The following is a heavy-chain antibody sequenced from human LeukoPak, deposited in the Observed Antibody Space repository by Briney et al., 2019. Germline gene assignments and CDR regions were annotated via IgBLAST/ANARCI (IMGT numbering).Heavy chain of an antibody. CDR1: DFTFSTYA. V-gene: IGHV3-23*01. Sequence: GGSLRLSCAASDFTFSTYAMSWVRQAPGKGLEWVSTISGGGDATYYADSVKGRFTISRDNSKNTLYLQMNSLRAEDTAVYYCAKGHYYGSGSYWVWGQGTLVTVSS. D-gene: IGHD3-10*01. J-gene: IGHJ4*02. CDR2: ISGGGDAT. CDR3: AKGHYYGSGSYWV.